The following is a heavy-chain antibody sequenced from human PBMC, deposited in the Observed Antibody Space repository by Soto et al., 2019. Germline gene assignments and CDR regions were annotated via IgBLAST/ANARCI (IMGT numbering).Heavy chain of an antibody. CDR1: GYSFTSYW. V-gene: IGHV5-51*01. Sequence: GESLKISCKGSGYSFTSYWIGWVRQMPGKGLEWMGIIHPSDFDTRYSPSFQGQITISADKSISTAYLQWSSLRASDTAMYYCAIHSTGYEDSWGQGTLVTVS. CDR2: IHPSDFDT. J-gene: IGHJ5*02. CDR3: AIHSTGYEDS. D-gene: IGHD5-12*01.